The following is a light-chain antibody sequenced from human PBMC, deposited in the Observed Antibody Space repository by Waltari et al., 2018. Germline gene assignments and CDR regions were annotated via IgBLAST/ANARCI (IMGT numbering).Light chain of an antibody. V-gene: IGKV2-30*01. Sequence: DVGLTPAPLSLPVTLGQPTSIPCWSSPSRVYKDGISYLNWFHQKPGQAPRRLIYKVSNRDSGVPERFSGSGSGTEFTLMISSVEADDVGVYFCMQATNWPVTFGQGTRLEIK. CDR2: KVS. CDR3: MQATNWPVT. CDR1: PSRVYKDGISY. J-gene: IGKJ5*01.